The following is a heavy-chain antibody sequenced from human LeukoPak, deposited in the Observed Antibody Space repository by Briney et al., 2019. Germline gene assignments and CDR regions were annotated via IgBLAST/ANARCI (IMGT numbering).Heavy chain of an antibody. D-gene: IGHD1-26*01. CDR3: ATSRPLVGALYFDY. Sequence: ASMKVSCKVSGYTLTELSMHWVRQAPGKGLEWMGGFDPEDGETIYAQKFQGRVTMTEDTSTDTAYMELSSLRSEDTAVYYCATSRPLVGALYFDYWGQGTLVTVSS. CDR1: GYTLTELS. V-gene: IGHV1-24*01. CDR2: FDPEDGET. J-gene: IGHJ4*02.